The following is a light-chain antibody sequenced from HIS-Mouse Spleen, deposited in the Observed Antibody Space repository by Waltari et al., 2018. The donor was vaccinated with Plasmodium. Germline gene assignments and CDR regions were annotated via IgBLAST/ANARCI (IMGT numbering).Light chain of an antibody. Sequence: AIRMTQSPSSFSASTGDRVTITCRASQGSRSYLAWYQQKPGKDPKLLIEAASALQRVVPSRFSGRRCGTDFTLTISCLQFEDLATYYCQQYYSYPYTFGPGTKVDI. CDR1: QGSRSY. CDR3: QQYYSYPYT. V-gene: IGKV1-8*01. J-gene: IGKJ3*01. CDR2: AAS.